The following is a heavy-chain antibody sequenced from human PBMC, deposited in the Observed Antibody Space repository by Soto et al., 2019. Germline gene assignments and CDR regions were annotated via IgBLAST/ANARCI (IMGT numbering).Heavy chain of an antibody. V-gene: IGHV1-8*01. CDR2: MNPNSGNT. J-gene: IGHJ6*02. Sequence: ASVKVSCKASGYTFTSYDINWVRQATGQGLEWMGWMNPNSGNTGYAQKFQGRVTMTRNTSISTAYMELSSLRSEDTAVYYCARGLRSFGWIVSYYYYGMDVWGQGTTVTVSS. D-gene: IGHD3-22*01. CDR3: ARGLRSFGWIVSYYYYGMDV. CDR1: GYTFTSYD.